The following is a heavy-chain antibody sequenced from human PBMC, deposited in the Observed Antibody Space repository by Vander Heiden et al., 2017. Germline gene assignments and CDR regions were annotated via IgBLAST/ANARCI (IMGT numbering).Heavy chain of an antibody. CDR1: GGSSCGFY. CDR3: ARLKTVTTGHFYGMDV. Sequence: QVTLPASGLGPAMASETTTPTRAGPGGSSCGFYWSWIRQPAGKGLEWIGRIYSTGSSNYNPSLKSRVTMSTDTSKNRFSLRLTSVTAADTAMYFCARLKTVTTGHFYGMDVWGQGTPVTVSS. J-gene: IGHJ6*02. D-gene: IGHD4-4*01. V-gene: IGHV4-4*07. CDR2: IYSTGSS.